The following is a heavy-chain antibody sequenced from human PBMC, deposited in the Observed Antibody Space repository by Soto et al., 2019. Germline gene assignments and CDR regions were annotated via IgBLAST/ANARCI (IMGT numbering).Heavy chain of an antibody. J-gene: IGHJ4*02. Sequence: EVQLLESGGGLVQPGGSLRLSCAASGFTFSSYAMSWVRQAPGKGLEWVSAISGSGGSTYYADSVKGRFTISRDNSKNTLYLQMNRLRAEDTAVYYCAKAVSSGSYFSCNDYWGQGTRVTVSS. CDR3: AKAVSSGSYFSCNDY. V-gene: IGHV3-23*01. CDR2: ISGSGGST. CDR1: GFTFSSYA. D-gene: IGHD1-26*01.